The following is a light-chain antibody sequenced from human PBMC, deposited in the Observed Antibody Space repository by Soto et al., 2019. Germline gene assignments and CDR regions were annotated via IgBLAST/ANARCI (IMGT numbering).Light chain of an antibody. CDR3: QQYNNWPPWT. V-gene: IGKV3-15*01. J-gene: IGKJ1*01. Sequence: EIVMTQSPATLSVSPGERATLSCRASQSVSSNLAWYQQKPGQAPRLLIYGESTRGTGIPARFSGSGSGTEFTLNISSLQFEDCAVYYCQQYNNWPPWTFGQGTKVEIK. CDR2: GES. CDR1: QSVSSN.